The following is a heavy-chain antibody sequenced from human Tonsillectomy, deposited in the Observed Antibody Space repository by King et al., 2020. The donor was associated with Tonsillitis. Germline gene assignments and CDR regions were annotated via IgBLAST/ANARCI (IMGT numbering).Heavy chain of an antibody. D-gene: IGHD3-16*01. CDR3: TRRVFGDDY. J-gene: IGHJ4*02. V-gene: IGHV3-48*02. CDR2: INSISNTT. CDR1: GFIFSDYS. Sequence: VKLVESGGGLVQPGGSLRLSCAASGFIFSDYSMNWVRQAPGKGLEWISNINSISNTTYYADSVKGRFTISRDNAKNSLYLQMNRLRDDDTAVYYCTRRVFGDDYWGQGTLVTVSS.